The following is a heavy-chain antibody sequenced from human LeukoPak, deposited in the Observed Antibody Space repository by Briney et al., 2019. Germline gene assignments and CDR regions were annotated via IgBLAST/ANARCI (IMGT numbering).Heavy chain of an antibody. Sequence: AGGSLRLSCAASGLTFKNAWMNWVRQAPGKGLEWVGRIKSKTDGGTSDYAAPVKGRFTISRDDSKNTVCLQMTSLRTEDTAVYYCSPDPRAAKSPFDYWGQGTLVTVSS. V-gene: IGHV3-15*01. J-gene: IGHJ4*02. CDR2: IKSKTDGGTS. D-gene: IGHD2-15*01. CDR3: SPDPRAAKSPFDY. CDR1: GLTFKNAW.